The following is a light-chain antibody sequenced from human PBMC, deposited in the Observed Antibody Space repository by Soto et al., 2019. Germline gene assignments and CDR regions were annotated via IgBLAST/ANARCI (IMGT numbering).Light chain of an antibody. J-gene: IGLJ2*01. CDR1: SSDVGYYNY. CDR2: QVS. Sequence: QSALTQPASVSGSPGQSITISCTGTSSDVGYYNYFSWYQQHPGKAPKLMIYQVSNRPSGVSNRFSGSKSGNTASLTISGLQAEDEADYYCSSYTTSTTVVFGGGTKLTVL. CDR3: SSYTTSTTVV. V-gene: IGLV2-14*01.